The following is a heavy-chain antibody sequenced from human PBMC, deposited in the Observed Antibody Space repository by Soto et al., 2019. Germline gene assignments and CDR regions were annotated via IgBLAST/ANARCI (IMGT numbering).Heavy chain of an antibody. D-gene: IGHD3-16*02. V-gene: IGHV1-3*05. J-gene: IGHJ4*02. CDR2: INPANGNT. CDR3: TRSAISPSGGLIGPFDH. CDR1: GYTFTAYA. Sequence: QVQLAQSGAEERKPGASVKVSCEATGYTFTAYAMHWVRQAPGQRLEWMGWINPANGNTKYSQKFQGRLTITSDTSANAVSVELQSPTSKGPAMYYCTRSAISPSGGLIGPFDHWGQGTRVTVSS.